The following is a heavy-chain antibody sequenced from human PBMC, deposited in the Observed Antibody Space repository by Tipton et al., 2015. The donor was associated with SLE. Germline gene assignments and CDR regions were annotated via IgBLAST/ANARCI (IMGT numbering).Heavy chain of an antibody. Sequence: TLSLTCAVSGASIGSGDYYWSWIRQTPGEGLEWIGEINHTGGTNYNPSLESRVTMSVDTSKNQFSLKLSSVTAADTAMYYCVRERKYVVRFRELVAPDLWGQGTAITVSS. CDR2: INHTGGT. CDR1: GASIGSGDYY. D-gene: IGHD1-26*01. J-gene: IGHJ3*01. CDR3: VRERKYVVRFRELVAPDL. V-gene: IGHV4-30-2*01.